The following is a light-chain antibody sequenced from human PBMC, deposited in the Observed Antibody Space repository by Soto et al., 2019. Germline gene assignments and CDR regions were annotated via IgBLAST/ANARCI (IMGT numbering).Light chain of an antibody. CDR3: QQYVSSVT. V-gene: IGKV3-20*01. CDR2: GAS. Sequence: EIVLTQSPGSLSLSPGERATLSCRASQSVDSSFFAWYQKKPGQAPRLLIYGASKRATGIPVRFSGSGSGTDFTLTISRLEPEDFAVYYCQQYVSSVTFGQGTKVEIK. J-gene: IGKJ1*01. CDR1: QSVDSSF.